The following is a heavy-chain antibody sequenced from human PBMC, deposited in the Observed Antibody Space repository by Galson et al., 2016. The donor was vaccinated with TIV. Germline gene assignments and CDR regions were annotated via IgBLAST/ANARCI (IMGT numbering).Heavy chain of an antibody. CDR1: GFRFNEYE. Sequence: SLRLSCAASGFRFNEYEMSWVRQAPGKGLEWVSALSGGATNTYYSDSVKGRFTISRGNSQNKVFLGMDSLRVDDTAVYYCAKDRGYFEGFDHWGPGTLVTVSS. D-gene: IGHD6-25*01. CDR3: AKDRGYFEGFDH. V-gene: IGHV3-23*01. CDR2: LSGGATNT. J-gene: IGHJ4*02.